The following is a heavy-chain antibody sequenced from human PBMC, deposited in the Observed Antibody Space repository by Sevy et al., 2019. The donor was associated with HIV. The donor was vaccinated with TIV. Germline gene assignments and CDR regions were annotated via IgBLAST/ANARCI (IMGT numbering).Heavy chain of an antibody. J-gene: IGHJ4*02. CDR3: ARVPNYGDYGIDY. Sequence: GGSLRLSCAASGLTFTRHSMNWVRQAPGKGLEWVSYISSSSSYIYYANSVKGRFTISRDNAKNSVYLQMNSLRAEDTAVYYCARVPNYGDYGIDYWGQGTLVTVSS. D-gene: IGHD4-17*01. CDR2: ISSSSSYI. V-gene: IGHV3-21*01. CDR1: GLTFTRHS.